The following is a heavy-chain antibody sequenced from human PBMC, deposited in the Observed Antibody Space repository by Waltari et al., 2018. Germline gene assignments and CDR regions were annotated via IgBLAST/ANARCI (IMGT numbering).Heavy chain of an antibody. CDR3: AKDTPPSTYSLGYFDC. D-gene: IGHD4-4*01. Sequence: EVQLTESGGGLVQPGGSLRLPCAASGLGFSDHALARVRQAPGDGLEWVSVISGSGGPTYYADSVKGRFTISRDDSKNTLYLQMNSLRVEDTAVYYCAKDTPPSTYSLGYFDCWGQGTLVTVSS. V-gene: IGHV3-23*01. J-gene: IGHJ4*02. CDR1: GLGFSDHA. CDR2: ISGSGGPT.